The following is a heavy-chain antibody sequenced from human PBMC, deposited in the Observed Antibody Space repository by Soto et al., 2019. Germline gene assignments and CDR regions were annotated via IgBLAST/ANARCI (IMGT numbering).Heavy chain of an antibody. CDR2: IYYSGNI. CDR1: GGSISSYY. V-gene: IGHV4-59*01. CDR3: ARSSMVRGVIIPNWFDP. D-gene: IGHD3-10*01. Sequence: QVQLQESGPGLVKPSETLSLTCTVSGGSISSYYWSWIRQPPGKGLEWIGYIYYSGNIIYNPSLKSRVTISVDTSKNQFSMKLSSVTAADTAVYYCARSSMVRGVIIPNWFDPWGQGTLVTVSS. J-gene: IGHJ5*02.